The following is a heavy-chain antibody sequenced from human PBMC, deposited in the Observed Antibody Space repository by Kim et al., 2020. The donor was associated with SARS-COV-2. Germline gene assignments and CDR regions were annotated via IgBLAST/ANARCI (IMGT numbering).Heavy chain of an antibody. CDR3: ARAGLVRGVIKWFDP. D-gene: IGHD3-10*01. Sequence: SETLSLTCTVSGGSISSYYWSWIRQPPGKGLEWIGYIYYSGSTNYNPSLKSRVTISVDTSKNQFSLKLSSVTAADTAVYYCARAGLVRGVIKWFDPWGQGTLVTVSS. J-gene: IGHJ5*02. CDR1: GGSISSYY. V-gene: IGHV4-59*01. CDR2: IYYSGST.